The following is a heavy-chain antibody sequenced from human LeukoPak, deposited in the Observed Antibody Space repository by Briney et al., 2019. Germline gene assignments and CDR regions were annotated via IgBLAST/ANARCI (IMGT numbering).Heavy chain of an antibody. Sequence: GGSLRLSCAASGFTVSSNYMSWVRQAPGKGLEWVAVISYDENGKAYADSVQGRFTVSRDNSKNTLYLQMNSLRAEDTAVYYCARYLGRSEDYWGQGTLVTVSS. CDR1: GFTVSSNY. J-gene: IGHJ4*02. V-gene: IGHV3-30*03. D-gene: IGHD1-26*01. CDR3: ARYLGRSEDY. CDR2: ISYDENGK.